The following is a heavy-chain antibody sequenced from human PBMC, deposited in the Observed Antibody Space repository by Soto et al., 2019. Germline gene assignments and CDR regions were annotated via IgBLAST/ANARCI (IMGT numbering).Heavy chain of an antibody. J-gene: IGHJ4*02. CDR3: AKASGERYPESRVFDH. D-gene: IGHD1-26*01. V-gene: IGHV3-23*01. CDR2: IINTGGDT. CDR1: GLTFSRYA. Sequence: GGSLRLSCVVSGLTFSRYAMSWVRQAPGKGLEWVSAIINTGGDTLYADSVKARFTISRDNFKNTLYLQMNSLRAEDAAIYYCAKASGERYPESRVFDHWGQGTRVTVSS.